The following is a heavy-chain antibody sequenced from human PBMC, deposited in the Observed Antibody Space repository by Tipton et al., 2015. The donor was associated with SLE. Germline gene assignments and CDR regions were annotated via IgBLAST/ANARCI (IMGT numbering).Heavy chain of an antibody. CDR3: ARVWSGYSSSYFDL. CDR1: GGSITTYY. Sequence: TLSLTCAVSGGSITTYYWSWIRPSPGKGLEWIGSFYYSGSTKYNPALKSRVTMSVDTSKNHFSVRLSSVTAADTAIYYCARVWSGYSSSYFDLWGRGTLVTVSS. D-gene: IGHD3-3*01. J-gene: IGHJ2*01. CDR2: FYYSGST. V-gene: IGHV4-59*01.